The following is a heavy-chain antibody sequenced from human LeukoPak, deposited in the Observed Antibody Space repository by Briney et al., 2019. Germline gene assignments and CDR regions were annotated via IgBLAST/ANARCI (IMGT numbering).Heavy chain of an antibody. CDR2: INADGSST. D-gene: IGHD2/OR15-2a*01. CDR3: ASQQSFHYYYMDV. Sequence: GGSLRLSCAASGFTFSSYNMNWVRQAPGKGLVWVSSINADGSSTSYADSMKGRFTISRDNAKNTLYLQMNSLRAEDTAVYYCASQQSFHYYYMDVWGKGTTVTVSS. CDR1: GFTFSSYN. J-gene: IGHJ6*03. V-gene: IGHV3-74*01.